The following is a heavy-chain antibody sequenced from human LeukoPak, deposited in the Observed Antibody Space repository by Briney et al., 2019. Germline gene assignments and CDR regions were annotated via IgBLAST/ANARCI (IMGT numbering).Heavy chain of an antibody. D-gene: IGHD2-15*01. Sequence: SETLSLTCTVSGGSVSSSSYYWSWIRQPPGKGLEWIGSIYYSGSTYYNPSLKSRVTISVDTSKNQFSLKLSSVTAADTAVYYCARRYCSGGSCYSDNWFDPWGQGTLVTVSS. J-gene: IGHJ5*02. CDR1: GGSVSSSSYY. CDR2: IYYSGST. CDR3: ARRYCSGGSCYSDNWFDP. V-gene: IGHV4-39*01.